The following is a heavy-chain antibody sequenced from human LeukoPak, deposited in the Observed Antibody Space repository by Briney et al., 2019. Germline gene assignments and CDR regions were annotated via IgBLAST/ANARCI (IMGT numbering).Heavy chain of an antibody. CDR3: ARGPDCSGGSCYIGRGHWFDP. CDR2: MNPNSGNT. D-gene: IGHD2-15*01. Sequence: GASVKVSCKASGYTFTSYDINWVRQATGQGLEWMGWMNPNSGNTGYAQKFQGRVTMTRNTSISTAHMELSSLRSEDTAVYYCARGPDCSGGSCYIGRGHWFDPWGQGTLVTVSS. J-gene: IGHJ5*02. V-gene: IGHV1-8*01. CDR1: GYTFTSYD.